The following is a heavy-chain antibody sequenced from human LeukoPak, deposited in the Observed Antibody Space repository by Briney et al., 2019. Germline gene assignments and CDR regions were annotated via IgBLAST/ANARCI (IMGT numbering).Heavy chain of an antibody. D-gene: IGHD3-3*01. Sequence: SVKVSCKASGYTFTGYYMHWVRQAPGQGLEWMGGIIPIFGTANYAQKFQGRVTITADESTSTAYMELSSLRSEDTAVYYCVRERYDFWSGYRGPDFDYWGQGTLVTVSS. V-gene: IGHV1-69*13. CDR1: GYTFTGYY. CDR3: VRERYDFWSGYRGPDFDY. CDR2: IIPIFGTA. J-gene: IGHJ4*02.